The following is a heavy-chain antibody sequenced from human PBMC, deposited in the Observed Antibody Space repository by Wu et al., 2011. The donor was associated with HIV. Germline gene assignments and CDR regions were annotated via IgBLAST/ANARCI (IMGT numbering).Heavy chain of an antibody. J-gene: IGHJ6*03. V-gene: IGHV1-8*01. CDR3: ARAGTKXLHYYYMDV. Sequence: QVQLVQSGAEVKKPGASVKVSCKASGYTFTSYDINWVRQATGQGLEWMGWMNPNSGNTHFAQKFQGRVTMTRNTSISTAYMELSSLRSEDTAVYYCARAGTKXLHYYYMDVVGKGPRSPSP. CDR2: MNPNSGNT. D-gene: IGHD1-1*01. CDR1: GYTFTSYD.